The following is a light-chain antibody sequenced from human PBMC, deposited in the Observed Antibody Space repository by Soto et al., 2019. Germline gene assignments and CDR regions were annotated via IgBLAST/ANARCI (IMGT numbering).Light chain of an antibody. CDR1: RSVSSY. V-gene: IGKV3-11*01. J-gene: IGKJ2*01. CDR2: DAS. Sequence: EIVLTQSPATLSLSPGERATLSCRASRSVSSYLAWYQQKPGQAPRLLIYDASNRATGIPARFSGSGSGTDFNLTISSLEPEDFAVYYCQQRSNWPPKYTFGQGTKLEIK. CDR3: QQRSNWPPKYT.